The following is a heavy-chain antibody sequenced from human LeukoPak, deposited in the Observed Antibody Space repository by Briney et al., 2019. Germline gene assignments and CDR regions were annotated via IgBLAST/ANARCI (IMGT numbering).Heavy chain of an antibody. CDR3: ARNVLLWLGELNYFDY. D-gene: IGHD3-10*01. V-gene: IGHV4-61*09. J-gene: IGHJ4*02. Sequence: PSETLSLTCTVSGGSISSGSYYWSWIRQPAGKGLEWIGHIYTSGSTNYNPSLKSRVTISVDTSKNQFSLKLSSVTAADTAVYYCARNVLLWLGELNYFDYWGQGTLVTVSS. CDR2: IYTSGST. CDR1: GGSISSGSYY.